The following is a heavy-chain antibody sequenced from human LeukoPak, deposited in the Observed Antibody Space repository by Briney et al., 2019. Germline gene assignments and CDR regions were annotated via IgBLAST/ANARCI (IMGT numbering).Heavy chain of an antibody. CDR1: GFTFSSYS. V-gene: IGHV3-21*04. Sequence: GGSLRLSCAASGFTFSSYSMNWVRQAPGKGLEWVSSISSSSSYIYYADSVKGRFTISRDNAKNSLYLQMNSLRAEDTALYYCARGGSGINYYYYMDVWGKGTTVTVSS. J-gene: IGHJ6*03. D-gene: IGHD3-10*01. CDR2: ISSSSSYI. CDR3: ARGGSGINYYYYMDV.